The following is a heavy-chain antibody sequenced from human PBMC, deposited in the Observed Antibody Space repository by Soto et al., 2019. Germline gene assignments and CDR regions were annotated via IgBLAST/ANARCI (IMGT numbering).Heavy chain of an antibody. Sequence: SVKVSCKTSGFTFTSSVMQWVRQARGHSLEWIGWIVVGSGNTYYAQKFQERVTITRDMSTSTAYMELTSLGFEDTAVYYCAATIISSSADYYYMDVWGQ. J-gene: IGHJ6*03. CDR3: AATIISSSADYYYMDV. CDR1: GFTFTSSV. D-gene: IGHD6-6*01. CDR2: IVVGSGNT. V-gene: IGHV1-58*02.